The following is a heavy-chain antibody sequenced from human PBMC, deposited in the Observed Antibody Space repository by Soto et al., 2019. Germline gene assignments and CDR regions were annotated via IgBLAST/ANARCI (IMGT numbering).Heavy chain of an antibody. V-gene: IGHV3-23*01. CDR1: GFTFSSYA. CDR3: ARPYGGKIGDAPDL. J-gene: IGHJ3*01. CDR2: ISDAAGSA. Sequence: PGGSLSLSCVASGFTFSSYAMSWVRQVPGKGLEWVSTISDAAGSAYYVDSVKGRFTISRDNSKKTLYLQMNSLRAEDSAVYNCARPYGGKIGDAPDLWGPGTMVTVSS. D-gene: IGHD4-17*01.